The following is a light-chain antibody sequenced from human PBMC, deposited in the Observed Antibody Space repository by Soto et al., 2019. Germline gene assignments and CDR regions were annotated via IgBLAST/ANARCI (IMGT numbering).Light chain of an antibody. CDR1: SSDVGSYDY. CDR2: GAT. J-gene: IGLJ1*01. Sequence: QSALTPPASVSGSPGQSITISCTGTSSDVGSYDYVSWHQQHPVQAPKLMIYGATNRASGVPDRFSASKSGNTASLTISGLQAGDEADYYCRSYRSSSTYVFGTGTKLTVL. V-gene: IGLV2-14*01. CDR3: RSYRSSSTYV.